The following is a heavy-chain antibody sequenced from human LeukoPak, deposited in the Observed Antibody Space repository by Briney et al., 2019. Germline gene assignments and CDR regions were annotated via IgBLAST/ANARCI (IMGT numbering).Heavy chain of an antibody. D-gene: IGHD6-13*01. CDR1: GYTFTGYY. V-gene: IGHV1-2*02. J-gene: IGHJ6*02. CDR3: ARGGAAAGNYYYYYGMDV. Sequence: ASVKVSCKASGYTFTGYYLHWVRQAPRQGPEWMGWINPNSGATYYLQKFQGRITMTRDTSISTAYMELNRLISDDTAVYYCARGGAAAGNYYYYYGMDVWGQGTTVTVSS. CDR2: INPNSGAT.